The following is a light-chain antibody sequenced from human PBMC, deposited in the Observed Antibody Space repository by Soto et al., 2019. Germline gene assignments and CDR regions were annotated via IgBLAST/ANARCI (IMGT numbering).Light chain of an antibody. CDR1: EDISSY. V-gene: IGKV1-9*01. Sequence: IQLTQSPSSLSASVGDRVTFTCRASEDISSYLAWYQQKPGTAPKLLIYAASALHSGVPSRFSGSGSGTDFTLTISSLQPEDFAIYFCQQLKNYPITFDQGTRLEIK. CDR2: AAS. J-gene: IGKJ5*01. CDR3: QQLKNYPIT.